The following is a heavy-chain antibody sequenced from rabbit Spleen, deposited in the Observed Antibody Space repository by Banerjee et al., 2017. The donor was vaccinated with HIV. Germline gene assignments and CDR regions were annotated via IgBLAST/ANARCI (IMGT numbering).Heavy chain of an antibody. D-gene: IGHD6-1*01. J-gene: IGHJ4*01. V-gene: IGHV1S45*01. CDR2: IYAGSSGNT. Sequence: QEQLEESGGGLVKPEGSLTLTCKASGVSLNDKDVMCWVRQAPGKGLEWIACIYAGSSGNTYSAIWAKGRFTISKTSSTTVTLQMTSLTAADTATYFCARGATYDYIDVYFNLWGQGTLVTVS. CDR3: ARGATYDYIDVYFNL. CDR1: GVSLNDKDV.